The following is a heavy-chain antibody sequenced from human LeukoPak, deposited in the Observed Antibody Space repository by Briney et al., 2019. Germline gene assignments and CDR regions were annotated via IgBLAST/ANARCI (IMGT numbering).Heavy chain of an antibody. Sequence: PSETLSLTCTVYGGSISSYYWSWIRQPPGKGLEWIGYIYYSGSTNYNPSLKSPVTISVDTSKNQFSLKLSSVTAADTAVYYCARHPGYYYYYMDVWGKGTTVTVSS. CDR3: ARHPGYYYYYMDV. J-gene: IGHJ6*03. CDR2: IYYSGST. CDR1: GGSISSYY. V-gene: IGHV4-59*08.